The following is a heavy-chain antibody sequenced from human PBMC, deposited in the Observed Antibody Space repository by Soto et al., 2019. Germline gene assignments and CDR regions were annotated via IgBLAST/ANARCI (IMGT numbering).Heavy chain of an antibody. V-gene: IGHV3-30*18. J-gene: IGHJ3*02. D-gene: IGHD3-10*02. Sequence: GGSLGLSCAASGFTFSSYGMHWVRQAPGKGLEWVAVISYDGSNKYYADPVKGRFTISRDNSKNTLYLQMNSLRAEDTAVYYCAKDTLFGNSDAFDIWGQGTMVTVSS. CDR2: ISYDGSNK. CDR3: AKDTLFGNSDAFDI. CDR1: GFTFSSYG.